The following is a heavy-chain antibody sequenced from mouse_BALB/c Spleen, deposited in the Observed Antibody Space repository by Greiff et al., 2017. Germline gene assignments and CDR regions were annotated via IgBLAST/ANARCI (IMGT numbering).Heavy chain of an antibody. CDR2: IWGDGST. V-gene: IGHV2-6-7*01. J-gene: IGHJ3*01. CDR3: ARDKGYYYGSSSPFAY. D-gene: IGHD1-1*01. Sequence: VQVVESGPGLVAPSQSLSITCTVSGFSLTGYGVNWVRQPPGKGLEWLGMIWGDGSTDYNSALKSRLSISKDNSKSQVFLKMNSLQTDDTARYYCARDKGYYYGSSSPFAYWGQGTLVTVSA. CDR1: GFSLTGYG.